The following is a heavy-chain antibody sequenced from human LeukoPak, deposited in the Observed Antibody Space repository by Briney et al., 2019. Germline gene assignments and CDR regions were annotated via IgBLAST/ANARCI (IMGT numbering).Heavy chain of an antibody. J-gene: IGHJ4*02. CDR3: AKGDCGGTCLLIDN. CDR1: GFTFSGYA. CDR2: ITGSGATT. V-gene: IGHV3-23*01. D-gene: IGHD2-15*01. Sequence: GGSLRLSCAASGFTFSGYAMSWVRQAPGKGLEWVSLITGSGATTYYADSVRGRFTVSRDNSKNTLYLQMNSLRADDTAVYFCAKGDCGGTCLLIDNWGQGTLVTVSS.